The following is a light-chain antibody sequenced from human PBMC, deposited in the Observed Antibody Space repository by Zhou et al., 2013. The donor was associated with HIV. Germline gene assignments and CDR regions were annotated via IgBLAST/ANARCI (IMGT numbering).Light chain of an antibody. Sequence: DIQMTQSPSSLSASVGDRVTISCRASQSIDGYLNWYQQRPGKAPKVLIYTASTLQSGVPSRFSGSGYGTDFTLTISSLQPEDFAIYYCLQHNSYPWTFGQGTKVEI. V-gene: IGKV1-39*01. CDR1: QSIDGY. CDR2: TAS. CDR3: LQHNSYPWT. J-gene: IGKJ1*01.